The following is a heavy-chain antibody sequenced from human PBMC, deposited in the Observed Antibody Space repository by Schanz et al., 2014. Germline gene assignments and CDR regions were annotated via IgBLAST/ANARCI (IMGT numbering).Heavy chain of an antibody. D-gene: IGHD2-2*01. CDR1: GYSFTTYG. CDR3: VTEKRMESSTWAKAFDI. CDR2: INPYDDTI. Sequence: QVQLVQSAPEVKKPGASVKVSCKASGYSFTTYGLNCVRQAPGQGLEWMGLINPYDDTIDYAKKFQGRFTMTRDTSTTTVYMELSSLRSDDTAMYYCVTEKRMESSTWAKAFDIWGQGTWVTVSS. V-gene: IGHV1-18*01. J-gene: IGHJ3*02.